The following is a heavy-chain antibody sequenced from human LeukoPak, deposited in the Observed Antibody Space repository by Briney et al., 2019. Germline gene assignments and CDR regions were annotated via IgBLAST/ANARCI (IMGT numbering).Heavy chain of an antibody. CDR3: AREVGSYWSGYYYGMDV. J-gene: IGHJ6*02. Sequence: ETLSLTCTVSGGSISSNYMSWVRQAPGKGLEWVSVIYSGGSTYYADSVKGRFTISRDNSKNTLYLQMNSLRAEDTAVYYCAREVGSYWSGYYYGMDVWGQGTTVTVSS. CDR1: GGSISSNY. V-gene: IGHV3-66*01. D-gene: IGHD1-26*01. CDR2: IYSGGST.